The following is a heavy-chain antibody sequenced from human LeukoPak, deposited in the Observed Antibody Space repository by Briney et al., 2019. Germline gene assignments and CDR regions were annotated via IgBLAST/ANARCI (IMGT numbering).Heavy chain of an antibody. D-gene: IGHD2-2*01. CDR1: GFTFSSYE. J-gene: IGHJ6*04. V-gene: IGHV3-48*03. Sequence: GGSLRLSCAASGFTFSSYEMNWVRQAPGKGLEWVSYISSSGSTIYYADSVKGRFTISRDNAKNSLYLQMNSLRAEDTAVYYCARDHIVVVPAAMNYYYYGMDVCGKGTTVTVSS. CDR3: ARDHIVVVPAAMNYYYYGMDV. CDR2: ISSSGSTI.